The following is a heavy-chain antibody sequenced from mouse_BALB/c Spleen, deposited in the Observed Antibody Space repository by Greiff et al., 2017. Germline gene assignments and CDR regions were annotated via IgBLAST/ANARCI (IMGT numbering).Heavy chain of an antibody. D-gene: IGHD1-1*01. CDR2: IDPSDSET. Sequence: QVQLQQSGPQLVRPGASVKISCKASGYSFTSYWMHWVKQRPGQGLEWIGMIDPSDSETRLNQKFKDKATLTVDKSSSTAYMQLSSPTSEDSAVYYCARERDYYGSSYRYYFDYWGQGTTLTVSS. J-gene: IGHJ2*01. CDR3: ARERDYYGSSYRYYFDY. V-gene: IGHV1S127*01. CDR1: GYSFTSYW.